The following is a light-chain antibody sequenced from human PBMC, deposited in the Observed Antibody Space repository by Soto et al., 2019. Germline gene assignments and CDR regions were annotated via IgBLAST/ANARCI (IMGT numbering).Light chain of an antibody. V-gene: IGKV1-39*01. CDR2: ATS. J-gene: IGKJ4*01. CDR1: QSISSY. Sequence: DIQMTQSPSSLSASVGDRVTITCRASQSISSYLNWYQQKPGKAPKLLIYATSNLQSGVPSTFSGSGSGPDFTLTISSLQPEDFATYYCQQSYSTPYTFGGGTKVEIK. CDR3: QQSYSTPYT.